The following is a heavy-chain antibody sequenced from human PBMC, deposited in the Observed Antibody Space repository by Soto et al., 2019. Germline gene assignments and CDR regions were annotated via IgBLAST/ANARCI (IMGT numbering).Heavy chain of an antibody. J-gene: IGHJ5*02. CDR2: IDPSDSYT. Sequence: PXESLKISCKGSGYSFTSYWISWVRQIPGKGLEWMGRIDPSDSYTNYSPSFQGHVTISADKSISTAYLQWSSLKASDTAMYYCARHLIVVVPAAIRNGWFDPWGQGTLVTVSS. CDR3: ARHLIVVVPAAIRNGWFDP. V-gene: IGHV5-10-1*01. D-gene: IGHD2-2*01. CDR1: GYSFTSYW.